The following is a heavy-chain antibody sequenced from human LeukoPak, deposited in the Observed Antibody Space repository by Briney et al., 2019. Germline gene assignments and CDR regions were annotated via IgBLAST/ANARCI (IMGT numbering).Heavy chain of an antibody. V-gene: IGHV4-34*01. Sequence: TSETLSLTCAVYGGSFSGYYWNWIRQPPGKGLEWLGEINHSGSTNYNPSLKSRATISVDTSKNWFSLKLSSMTAADTAVYYCSKASRTWSGSILDYWGQGTLVTVSS. CDR2: INHSGST. J-gene: IGHJ4*02. CDR1: GGSFSGYY. CDR3: SKASRTWSGSILDY. D-gene: IGHD3-3*01.